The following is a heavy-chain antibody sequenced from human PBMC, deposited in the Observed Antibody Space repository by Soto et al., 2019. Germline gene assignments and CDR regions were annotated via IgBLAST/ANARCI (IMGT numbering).Heavy chain of an antibody. D-gene: IGHD2-2*02. CDR2: IYYSGST. CDR1: GGSISSGDYY. CDR3: ARVRPVVPAAISWFDP. V-gene: IGHV4-30-4*01. J-gene: IGHJ5*02. Sequence: PSETLSLTCTVSGGSISSGDYYWSWIRHPPGKGLEWIGYIYYSGSTYYNPSLKSRVTISVDTSKNQFSLKLSSVTAADTAVYYCARVRPVVPAAISWFDPWGPGTLLTV.